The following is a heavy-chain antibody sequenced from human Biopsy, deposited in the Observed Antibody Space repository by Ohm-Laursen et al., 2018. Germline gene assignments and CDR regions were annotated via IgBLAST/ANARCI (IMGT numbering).Heavy chain of an antibody. CDR2: IWYDGTNE. D-gene: IGHD2-8*02. V-gene: IGHV3-33*04. CDR1: GSTFGHYA. Sequence: SLRLSCTASGSTFGHYAMHWVRQAPGKGLEWISLIWYDGTNEDYADSVKGRFTISRDNSKNTLFLQLSSLRAEDTAVYHCAKDRDLNLLAWFDPWGQGTLVTVSS. J-gene: IGHJ5*01. CDR3: AKDRDLNLLAWFDP.